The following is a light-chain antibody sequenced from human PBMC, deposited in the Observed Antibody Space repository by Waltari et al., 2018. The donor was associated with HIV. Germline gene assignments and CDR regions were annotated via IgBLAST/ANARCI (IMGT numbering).Light chain of an antibody. Sequence: SYELTQPPSVSVSPGQTASITCSGDKLGDKYACWYQQKPGQSPVLVIYHDSKRHSGIPERFSGSNSGNTATLTISGTQAMDEADYYCQAWDSSTAVFGGGTKLTVL. V-gene: IGLV3-1*01. J-gene: IGLJ2*01. CDR1: KLGDKY. CDR2: HDS. CDR3: QAWDSSTAV.